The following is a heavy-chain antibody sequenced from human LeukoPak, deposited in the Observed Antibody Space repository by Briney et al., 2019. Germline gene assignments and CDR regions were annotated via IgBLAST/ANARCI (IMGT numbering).Heavy chain of an antibody. CDR2: ISSRSSFI. V-gene: IGHV3-21*01. D-gene: IGHD2-2*01. Sequence: GGSLRLSCAASGLTFSSYSFNWLRQAPGKGLEWVSSISSRSSFIYYADAVKGRFTISRDNAKNSLYLQMNSLRVEDTAVYFCARGEGSTLWGQGTLATVSS. CDR1: GLTFSSYS. CDR3: ARGEGSTL. J-gene: IGHJ4*02.